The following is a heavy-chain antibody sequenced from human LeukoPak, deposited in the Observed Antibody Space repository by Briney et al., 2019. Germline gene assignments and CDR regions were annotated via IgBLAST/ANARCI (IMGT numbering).Heavy chain of an antibody. D-gene: IGHD1-26*01. CDR2: INHSGST. CDR3: ARVCRATSYYYYMDV. V-gene: IGHV4-34*01. CDR1: GGSFSGYY. J-gene: IGHJ6*03. Sequence: SETLSLTCAVYGGSFSGYYWSWIRQPPGKGLEWIGEINHSGSTNYSPSLKSRVTISVDTSKNQFSLKLSSVTAADTAVYYCARVCRATSYYYYMDVWGKGTTVTVSS.